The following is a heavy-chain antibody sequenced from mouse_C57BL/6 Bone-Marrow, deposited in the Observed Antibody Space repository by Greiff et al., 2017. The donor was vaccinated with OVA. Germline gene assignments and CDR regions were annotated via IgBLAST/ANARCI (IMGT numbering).Heavy chain of an antibody. J-gene: IGHJ4*01. CDR3: AINWGGDYYAMDY. CDR2: ISSGSSTI. CDR1: GFTFSDYG. D-gene: IGHD4-1*01. V-gene: IGHV5-17*01. Sequence: DVKLQESGGGLVKPGGSLKLSCAASGFTFSDYGMHWVRQAPEKGLEWVAYISSGSSTIYYAETVKGRFTITRDNAKNTLFLQMTSLRSEDTAMYYGAINWGGDYYAMDYWGQGTSVTVSS.